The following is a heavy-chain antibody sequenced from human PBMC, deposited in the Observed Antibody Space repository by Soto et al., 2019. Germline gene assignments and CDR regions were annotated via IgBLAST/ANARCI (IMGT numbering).Heavy chain of an antibody. CDR1: GGSISSSSYY. V-gene: IGHV4-39*01. J-gene: IGHJ6*03. Sequence: QLQLQESGPGLVKPSETLSLTCTVSGGSISSSSYYWGWIRQPPGKGLEWIGSIYYSGSTYYNPSLKSRVTISVDTSKNQFSLKLSSVTAADTAVYYCASNYFVGSSVYYYMDVWGKGTTVTVSS. CDR3: ASNYFVGSSVYYYMDV. D-gene: IGHD3-9*01. CDR2: IYYSGST.